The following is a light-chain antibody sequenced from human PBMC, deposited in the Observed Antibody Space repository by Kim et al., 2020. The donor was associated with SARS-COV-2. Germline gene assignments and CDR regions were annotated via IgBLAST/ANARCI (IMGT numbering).Light chain of an antibody. Sequence: SYELTQPPSVSVAPGKTARITCGGNNIGSKSVHWYQQRPGQAPVLVIYYDSDQPSGIPERFSGSNSGNTATLTISRVEAGDEADYYCQVWDSTSDHPVFG. CDR1: NIGSKS. V-gene: IGLV3-21*04. CDR3: QVWDSTSDHPV. CDR2: YDS. J-gene: IGLJ3*02.